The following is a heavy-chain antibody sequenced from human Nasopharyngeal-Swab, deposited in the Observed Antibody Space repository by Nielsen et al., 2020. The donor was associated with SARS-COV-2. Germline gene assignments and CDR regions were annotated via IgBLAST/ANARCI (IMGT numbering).Heavy chain of an antibody. CDR3: ARGGLQLTIFGVVTPSNWFDP. V-gene: IGHV4-34*01. D-gene: IGHD3-3*01. J-gene: IGHJ5*02. CDR2: INHSGST. Sequence: WIRQPPGKGLEWLGEINHSGSTNYNPSLKSRVTISVDTSKNQFSLKLSSVTAADTAVYYCARGGLQLTIFGVVTPSNWFDPWGQGTLVTVSS.